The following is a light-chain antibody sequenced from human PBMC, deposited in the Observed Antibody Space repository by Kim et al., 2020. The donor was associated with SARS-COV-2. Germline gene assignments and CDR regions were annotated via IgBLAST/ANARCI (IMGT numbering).Light chain of an antibody. V-gene: IGLV10-54*01. CDR1: SSNVGNQG. Sequence: QTATRTSKGNSSNVGNQGEGWRQQHQGHAPKLLAYRKNNRPSGRSERLSASRSGNTASLTITGLQPEDEADYCCSAWDSSLSAWVFGGGTQLTVL. CDR2: RKN. CDR3: SAWDSSLSAWV. J-gene: IGLJ3*02.